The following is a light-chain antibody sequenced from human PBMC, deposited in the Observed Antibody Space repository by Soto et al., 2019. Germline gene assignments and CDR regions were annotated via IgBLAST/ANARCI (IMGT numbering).Light chain of an antibody. V-gene: IGKV3-20*01. CDR2: GAS. CDR1: QSVRNNY. Sequence: EIVMTQSPGTLSLSPEERATLSCRASQSVRNNYLAWYQQKPGQAPRLLIYGASSRATGIPDRFSGSGSGTDFTLTISRLEPEDFAVYYCQQYANSPPWTFGQGTKVEIK. J-gene: IGKJ1*01. CDR3: QQYANSPPWT.